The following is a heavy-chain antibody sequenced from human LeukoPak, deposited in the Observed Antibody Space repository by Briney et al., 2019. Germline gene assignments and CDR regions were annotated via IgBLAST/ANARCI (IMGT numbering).Heavy chain of an antibody. V-gene: IGHV1-18*04. D-gene: IGHD5-12*01. J-gene: IGHJ4*02. CDR2: ISAYNSDT. CDR1: GYTFTGYY. Sequence: ASVKVSCKASGYTFTGYYMHWVRQAPGQGLEWMGWISAYNSDTNYAQKLQGRVTMTTDTSTSTAYMELRSLRSDDTAVYYCAREGGYSGYETFDYWGQGTLVTVSP. CDR3: AREGGYSGYETFDY.